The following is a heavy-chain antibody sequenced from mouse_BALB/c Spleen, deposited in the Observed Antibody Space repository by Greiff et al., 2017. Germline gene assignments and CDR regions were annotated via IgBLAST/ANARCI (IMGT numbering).Heavy chain of an antibody. Sequence: VQLQESGPGLVKPSQSLSLTCTVTGYSITSDYAWNWIRQFPGNKLEWMGYISYSGSTSYNPSLKSRISITRDTSKNQFFLQLNSVTTEDTATYYCARSPHYYGSSYHFDYWGQGTTLTVSS. CDR3: ARSPHYYGSSYHFDY. J-gene: IGHJ2*01. D-gene: IGHD1-1*01. CDR1: GYSITSDYA. V-gene: IGHV3-2*02. CDR2: ISYSGST.